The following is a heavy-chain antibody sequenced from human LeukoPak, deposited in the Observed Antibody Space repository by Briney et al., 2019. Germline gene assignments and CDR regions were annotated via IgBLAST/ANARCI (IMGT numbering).Heavy chain of an antibody. CDR3: ARHPPTVTRGFDY. Sequence: SETLSLTCAVYGGSFSAYYWSWIRQPPGKGLEWIGEINHSGSTNYNPSLKSRVTISVDTSKNQFSLKLSSVAAADTAVYYCARHPPTVTRGFDYWGQGTLVTVSS. V-gene: IGHV4-34*01. D-gene: IGHD4-17*01. CDR2: INHSGST. CDR1: GGSFSAYY. J-gene: IGHJ4*02.